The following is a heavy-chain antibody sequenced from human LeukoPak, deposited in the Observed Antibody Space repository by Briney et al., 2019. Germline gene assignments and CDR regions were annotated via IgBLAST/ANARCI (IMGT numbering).Heavy chain of an antibody. CDR1: GFAFRAFG. D-gene: IGHD3-3*01. J-gene: IGHJ4*02. Sequence: GGSLRLSCAASGFAFRAFGMHWVRQAPGKGLEWVSHIDSAGTINYADSVKGRFTISRDNAKNSLSLQMNSLRAEDTAVYYCAREDYDFWSGYRIKSLAYWGQGTLVTVSS. CDR2: IDSAGTI. CDR3: AREDYDFWSGYRIKSLAY. V-gene: IGHV3-48*01.